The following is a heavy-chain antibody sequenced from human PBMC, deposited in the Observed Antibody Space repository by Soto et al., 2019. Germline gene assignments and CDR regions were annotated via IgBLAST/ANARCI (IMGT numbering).Heavy chain of an antibody. CDR1: GGSISSGGYY. J-gene: IGHJ4*02. D-gene: IGHD3-22*01. Sequence: QVQLQESGPGLVKPSQTLSLTCTVSGGSISSGGYYWSWIRQHPGKGLEWIGYIYYSGNTYYNPSLTSLVTISEAKSKNQFSLKLSSVTAADTAVYYCARATYYYDSSGYSDRVLDYWGQGTLVTVSS. CDR2: IYYSGNT. CDR3: ARATYYYDSSGYSDRVLDY. V-gene: IGHV4-31*01.